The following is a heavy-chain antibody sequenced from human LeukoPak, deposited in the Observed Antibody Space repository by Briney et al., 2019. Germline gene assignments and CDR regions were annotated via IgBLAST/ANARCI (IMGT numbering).Heavy chain of an antibody. CDR2: ISWDGGKT. V-gene: IGHV3-43D*03. J-gene: IGHJ4*02. CDR1: GFTFDDYA. CDR3: AIDTVSSGWHTGIDH. D-gene: IGHD6-19*01. Sequence: GGSLRLSCAVSGFTFDDYAMHWVRQAPGKGLEWVSLISWDGGKTYYADSVQGRFTISRDNNENSLYLQMNSLRAEDTAVYYCAIDTVSSGWHTGIDHWGQGTLVTVSS.